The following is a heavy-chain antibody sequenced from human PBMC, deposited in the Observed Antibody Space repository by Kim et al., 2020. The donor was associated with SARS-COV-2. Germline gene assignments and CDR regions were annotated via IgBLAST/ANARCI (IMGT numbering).Heavy chain of an antibody. V-gene: IGHV3-23*01. CDR2: ISGSGGST. CDR1: GFTFSSYA. D-gene: IGHD6-13*01. CDR3: AKGRAGGRLAAAGTVNDY. J-gene: IGHJ4*02. Sequence: GGSLRLSCAASGFTFSSYAMSWVRQAPGKGLEWVSAISGSGGSTYYADSVKGRFTISRDNSKNTLYLQMNSLRAEDTAVYYCAKGRAGGRLAAAGTVNDYWGQGTLVTVSS.